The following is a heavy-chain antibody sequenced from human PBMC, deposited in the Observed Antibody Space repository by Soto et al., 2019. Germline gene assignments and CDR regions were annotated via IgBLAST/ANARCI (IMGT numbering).Heavy chain of an antibody. J-gene: IGHJ1*01. CDR3: ARENSRISPRLFQH. Sequence: GGSLRLSCVASGFIFSDYAMHWARQAPGKGLEWVALISPAGTNRYYADSAKGRFTISRDNSKNTLYLQMNSLRPEDTGLYYCARENSRISPRLFQHWGHGTLVTVSS. CDR1: GFIFSDYA. CDR2: ISPAGTNR. V-gene: IGHV3-30-3*01. D-gene: IGHD6-6*01.